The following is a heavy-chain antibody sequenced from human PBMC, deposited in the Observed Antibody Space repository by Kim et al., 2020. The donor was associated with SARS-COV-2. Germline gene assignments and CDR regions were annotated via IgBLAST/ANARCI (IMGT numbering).Heavy chain of an antibody. CDR2: IYYSGST. CDR1: GGSISSGGYY. Sequence: SETLSLTCTVSGGSISSGGYYWSWIRQHPGKGLEWIGYIYYSGSTYYNPSLKSRVTISVDTSKNQFSLKLSSVTAADTAVYYCARDVDYYGSGSYSNIWGQGTLVTVSS. CDR3: ARDVDYYGSGSYSNI. V-gene: IGHV4-31*03. J-gene: IGHJ4*02. D-gene: IGHD3-10*01.